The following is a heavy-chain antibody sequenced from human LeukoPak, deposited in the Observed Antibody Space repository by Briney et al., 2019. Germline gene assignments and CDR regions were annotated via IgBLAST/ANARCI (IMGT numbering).Heavy chain of an antibody. D-gene: IGHD6-13*01. Sequence: SETLSLTCTVSGGSISSYYWSWIRQPAGKGLEWIGRIYTSGSTNYNPSLKSRVTMSVDTSKNQFSLKLSSVTAADTAVYYCARVTRIAAAGRFLYYYYMDVWGKGTTVTISS. CDR3: ARVTRIAAAGRFLYYYYMDV. J-gene: IGHJ6*03. CDR2: IYTSGST. V-gene: IGHV4-4*07. CDR1: GGSISSYY.